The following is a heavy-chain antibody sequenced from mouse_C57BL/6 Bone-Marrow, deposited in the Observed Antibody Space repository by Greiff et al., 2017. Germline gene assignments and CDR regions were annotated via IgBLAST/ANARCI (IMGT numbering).Heavy chain of an antibody. CDR1: GYTFTSYW. CDR2: IHPNSGST. CDR3: ARGYWYFDV. Sequence: QVQLKQPGAELVKPGASVKLSCKASGYTFTSYWMHWVKQRPGQGLEWIGMIHPNSGSTNYNEKFKSKATLTVDNSSSTAYMQLSSLTSEDSAVYYCARGYWYFDVWGTGTTVTVSS. V-gene: IGHV1-64*01. J-gene: IGHJ1*03.